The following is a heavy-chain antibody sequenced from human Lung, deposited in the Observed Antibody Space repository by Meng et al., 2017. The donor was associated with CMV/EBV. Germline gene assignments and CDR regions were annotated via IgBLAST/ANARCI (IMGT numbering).Heavy chain of an antibody. CDR1: GFTVSSNY. CDR2: IYGCGST. CDR3: AQGPPFDY. Sequence: GESXKISCAASGFTVSSNYMSWVRQAPGKGLEWVSVIYGCGSTYYADSVKGRFTISRDNSKNTLYLQMNSLRAEDTAVYYCAQGPPFDYWGQGTLVTVSS. J-gene: IGHJ4*02. V-gene: IGHV3-66*02.